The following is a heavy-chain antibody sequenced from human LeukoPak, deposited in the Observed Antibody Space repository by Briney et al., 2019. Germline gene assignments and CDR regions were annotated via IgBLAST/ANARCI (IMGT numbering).Heavy chain of an antibody. CDR2: IYYSGST. CDR3: ARRVADPGVSDY. CDR1: GGSISSSSYY. V-gene: IGHV4-39*01. Sequence: SETLSLTCTVSGGSISSSSYYWGWIRQPPGKGVEWIGTIYYSGSTYYNPSLKSRVTISVDTSKNQFSLKLSSVTAADTAVYYCARRVADPGVSDYWGQGTLVTVSS. D-gene: IGHD6-19*01. J-gene: IGHJ4*02.